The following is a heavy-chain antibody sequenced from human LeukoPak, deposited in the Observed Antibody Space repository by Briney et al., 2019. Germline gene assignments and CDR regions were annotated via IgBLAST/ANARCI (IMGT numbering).Heavy chain of an antibody. J-gene: IGHJ4*02. CDR2: IYYSGST. Sequence: SETLSLTCTVSGGSISSYYWSWIRQPPGKGLEWIGYIYYSGSTNYNPSLKSRVTISVDTSKNQFFLKLSSVTAADTAVYYCARGPSVEQWLIYFDYWGQGTLVTVSS. D-gene: IGHD6-19*01. V-gene: IGHV4-59*01. CDR3: ARGPSVEQWLIYFDY. CDR1: GGSISSYY.